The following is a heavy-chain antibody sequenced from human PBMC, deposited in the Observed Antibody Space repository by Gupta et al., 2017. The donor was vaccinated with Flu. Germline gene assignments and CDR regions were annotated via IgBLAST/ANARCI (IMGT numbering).Heavy chain of an antibody. CDR1: GFTVSSNY. D-gene: IGHD3-16*01. J-gene: IGHJ4*02. V-gene: IGHV3-53*04. CDR2: IYSGGST. Sequence: EVQLVESGGGLVQPGGSLRLSCAASGFTVSSNYMSWVRKAPGKGLEWVSVIYSGGSTYYADSVKGRFTISRHNSKNTLYLQMNSLRAEDTAVYYWARGRGGGSYDPQFDYWGQGTLVTVSS. CDR3: ARGRGGGSYDPQFDY.